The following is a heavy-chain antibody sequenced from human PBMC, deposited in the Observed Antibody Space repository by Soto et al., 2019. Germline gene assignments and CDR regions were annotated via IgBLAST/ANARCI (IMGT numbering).Heavy chain of an antibody. Sequence: GGSLRLSCXASGFTFSSYGMHWVCQAPGKGLEWVAVISYDGSNKYYADSVKGRFTISRDNSKNTLYLQMNSLRAEDTAVYYCARIIRGYSGYDLPYYYYGMDVWGQGTTVTVSS. D-gene: IGHD5-12*01. CDR2: ISYDGSNK. CDR1: GFTFSSYG. V-gene: IGHV3-30*03. J-gene: IGHJ6*02. CDR3: ARIIRGYSGYDLPYYYYGMDV.